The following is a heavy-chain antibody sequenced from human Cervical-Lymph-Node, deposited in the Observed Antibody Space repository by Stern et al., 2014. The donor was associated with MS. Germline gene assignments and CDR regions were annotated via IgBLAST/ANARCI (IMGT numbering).Heavy chain of an antibody. CDR2: IYWDDDK. CDR1: GFSFSTSGVG. D-gene: IGHD6-13*01. CDR3: VHLSPAAGIFDF. J-gene: IGHJ4*02. V-gene: IGHV2-5*02. Sequence: QVTLRESGPTLVKPTQTLTLTCTFSGFSFSTSGVGVGWIRQPPGKALEWLALIYWDDDKRCSPSLKNRLTITTDTSKNQVVLTMTNMDPVDTATYFCVHLSPAAGIFDFWGQGTLVTVSS.